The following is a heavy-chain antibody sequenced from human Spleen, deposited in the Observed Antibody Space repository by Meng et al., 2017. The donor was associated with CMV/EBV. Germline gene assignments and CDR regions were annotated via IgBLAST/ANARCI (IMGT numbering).Heavy chain of an antibody. CDR1: GGSIRGYY. V-gene: IGHV4-59*12. Sequence: SETLSLTCTVSGGSIRGYYWSWIRQPPGKGLEWIGYMFYDGTTNYNPSLKSRVTISVDTSKNQFSLKLSSVTAADTAVYYCARGLGYYDSSGYSQGWVYWGQGTLVTVSS. CDR3: ARGLGYYDSSGYSQGWVY. D-gene: IGHD3-22*01. CDR2: MFYDGTT. J-gene: IGHJ4*02.